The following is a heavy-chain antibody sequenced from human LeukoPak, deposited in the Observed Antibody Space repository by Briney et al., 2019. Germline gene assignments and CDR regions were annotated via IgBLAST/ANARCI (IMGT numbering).Heavy chain of an antibody. V-gene: IGHV3-7*01. Sequence: GGSLRLSCAASGFTFSSYWMSWVRQAPGKGLEWVANIKQDGSEKYYVDSVKGRFTISRDNAKNLLYLQMNSLRAEDTAVYYCARDEVGATTEFDYWGQGTLVTVSS. CDR1: GFTFSSYW. J-gene: IGHJ4*02. CDR2: IKQDGSEK. CDR3: ARDEVGATTEFDY. D-gene: IGHD1-26*01.